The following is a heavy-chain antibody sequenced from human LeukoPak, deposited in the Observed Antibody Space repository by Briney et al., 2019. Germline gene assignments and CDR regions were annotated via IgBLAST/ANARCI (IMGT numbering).Heavy chain of an antibody. CDR1: GYNFTKSW. J-gene: IGHJ3*01. CDR3: ARARRLGDGFDF. CDR2: VYPGDSDT. V-gene: IGHV5-51*01. D-gene: IGHD5/OR15-5a*01. Sequence: GESLKTSCQASGYNFTKSWIGWVRQMPGKGLEWVGIVYPGDSDTRYSPSFQGHVTISADESIRSVHLQWNSLKASDIAIYYCARARRLGDGFDFWGQGTMVTVSS.